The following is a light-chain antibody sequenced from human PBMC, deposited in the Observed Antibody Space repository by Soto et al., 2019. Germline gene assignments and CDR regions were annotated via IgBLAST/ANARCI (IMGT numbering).Light chain of an antibody. CDR1: SSDVGSYNR. CDR2: EVS. J-gene: IGLJ2*01. CDR3: SSYTSSSTNVV. V-gene: IGLV2-18*02. Sequence: QSVLTQPPSVSGSPGQSVTISCTGTSSDVGSYNRVSWYQQPPGTAPKLMIYEVSNRPSGVPDRFSGSKSGNTASLTICGLQAEDEADYYCSSYTSSSTNVVFGGGTKLTVL.